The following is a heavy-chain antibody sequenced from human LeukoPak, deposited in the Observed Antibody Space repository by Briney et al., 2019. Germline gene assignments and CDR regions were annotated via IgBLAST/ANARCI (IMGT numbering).Heavy chain of an antibody. D-gene: IGHD3-16*01. V-gene: IGHV3-30*04. Sequence: GGSLRLSCAASGFTFRHYAVHWVRQAPVRGLEWVAVLSFDGPHKYYAESVKGRFTISKDNSNNTLFLQMDSLRLEDTALYYCVRARAGGLDYWGQGTLVTVSS. CDR3: VRARAGGLDY. J-gene: IGHJ4*02. CDR2: LSFDGPHK. CDR1: GFTFRHYA.